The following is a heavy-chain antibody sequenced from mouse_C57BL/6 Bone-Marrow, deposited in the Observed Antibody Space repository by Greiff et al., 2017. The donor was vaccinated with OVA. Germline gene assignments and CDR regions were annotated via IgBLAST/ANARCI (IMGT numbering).Heavy chain of an antibody. CDR2: ISYSGST. D-gene: IGHD1-1*01. J-gene: IGHJ4*01. Sequence: EVKLQESGPGLAKPSQTLSLTCSVTGYSITSDYWNWIRKFPGNKLEYMGYISYSGSTYYNPSLKSRISITRDTSKNQYYLQLNSVTTEDTATYYCARGIYYYGSSYVSYAMDYWGQGTSVTVSS. CDR3: ARGIYYYGSSYVSYAMDY. CDR1: GYSITSDY. V-gene: IGHV3-8*01.